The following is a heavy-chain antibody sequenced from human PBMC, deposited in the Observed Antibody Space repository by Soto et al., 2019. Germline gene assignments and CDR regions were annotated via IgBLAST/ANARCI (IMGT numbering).Heavy chain of an antibody. CDR2: IYYSGST. J-gene: IGHJ4*02. Sequence: SETLSLTCPVSDDSINNYYWNWIRQPPEKGLEWIGYIYYSGSTSYNPSLKSRVTISIDTSKNQFSLKLSSVTAADTAVYYCARQVISSGGFDYWGRGTLVTVSS. D-gene: IGHD6-6*01. CDR1: DDSINNYY. V-gene: IGHV4-59*08. CDR3: ARQVISSGGFDY.